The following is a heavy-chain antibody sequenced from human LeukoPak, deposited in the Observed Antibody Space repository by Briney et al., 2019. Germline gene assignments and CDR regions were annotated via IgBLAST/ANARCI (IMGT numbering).Heavy chain of an antibody. Sequence: PGGSLRLSCAASGFTFSSYWMHWVRQAPGKGLVWVSRINTDGSSTSYADSVKGRFTISRGNAKNTLYLQMNSLRAEDTAVYYCARVVKNYYGSGSYPDYWGQGTLVTVSS. J-gene: IGHJ4*02. V-gene: IGHV3-74*01. CDR3: ARVVKNYYGSGSYPDY. D-gene: IGHD3-10*01. CDR2: INTDGSST. CDR1: GFTFSSYW.